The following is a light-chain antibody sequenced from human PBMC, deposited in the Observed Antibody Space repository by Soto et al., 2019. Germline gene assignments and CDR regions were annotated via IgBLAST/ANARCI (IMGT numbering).Light chain of an antibody. CDR1: QSISSW. CDR2: DAS. V-gene: IGKV1-5*01. J-gene: IGKJ1*01. Sequence: DIQMTQSPPTLSASVGDRVTITCRASQSISSWLAWYQQKPGKAPKLLIYDASTLESGVPSRFSGSGSETEFTLTISSLQSEDFAVYYCQQYNNWPQTFGQGTKVEIK. CDR3: QQYNNWPQT.